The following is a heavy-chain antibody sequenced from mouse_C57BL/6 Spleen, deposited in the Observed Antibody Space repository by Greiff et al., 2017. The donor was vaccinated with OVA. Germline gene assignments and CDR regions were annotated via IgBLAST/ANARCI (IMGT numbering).Heavy chain of an antibody. D-gene: IGHD2-12*01. J-gene: IGHJ2*01. Sequence: VQLQQSGAELVRPGASVKLSCTASGFNIKDDYMHWVKQRPEQGLEWIGWIDPENGDTEYASKFQGKVTITADTSSNTAYLQLSSLTSEDTAVYYCTTNYIVYFDYWGQGTTLTVSS. CDR1: GFNIKDDY. CDR2: IDPENGDT. V-gene: IGHV14-4*01. CDR3: TTNYIVYFDY.